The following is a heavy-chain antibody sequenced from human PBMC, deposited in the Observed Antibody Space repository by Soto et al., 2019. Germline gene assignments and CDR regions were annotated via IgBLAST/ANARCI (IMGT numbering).Heavy chain of an antibody. J-gene: IGHJ6*02. V-gene: IGHV3-30*03. CDR3: ARDPSIVLVPAATYYYYYYGMDV. CDR2: ISYDGSNK. Sequence: PGGSLILSCAASGFTFSSYGMHWVRQAPGKGLEWVAVISYDGSNKYYADSVKGRFTISRDNSKNTLYLQMNSLRAEDTAVYYCARDPSIVLVPAATYYYYYYGMDVWGQGTTVTVSS. CDR1: GFTFSSYG. D-gene: IGHD2-2*01.